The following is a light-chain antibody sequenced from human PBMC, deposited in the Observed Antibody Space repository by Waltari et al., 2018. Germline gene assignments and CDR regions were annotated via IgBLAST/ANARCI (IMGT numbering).Light chain of an antibody. CDR3: SSYTSSNTVV. Sequence: HSALTQPASVSGSPGQSLTIPCSGSSSAVGGYNYVSWYLHDPGPAPKLIIYDVSQRPSEISDRFSGSKSGSTASLTISGLQAEDEADYYCSSYTSSNTVVFGGGTKVTVL. V-gene: IGLV2-14*03. J-gene: IGLJ2*01. CDR2: DVS. CDR1: SSAVGGYNY.